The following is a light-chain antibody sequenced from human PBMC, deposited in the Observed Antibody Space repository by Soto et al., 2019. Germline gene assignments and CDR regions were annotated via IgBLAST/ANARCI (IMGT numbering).Light chain of an antibody. Sequence: IQMPQAPSTLPGPLPARVTLTGRASQTISSWLAWYQQKPGKAPKLLIYDASTLESGVPSRFSGSGSGTEFTLTISSLQADDFATYYCQQYNSYSGTFGQGTKVDIK. CDR1: QTISSW. V-gene: IGKV1-5*01. CDR2: DAS. J-gene: IGKJ1*01. CDR3: QQYNSYSGT.